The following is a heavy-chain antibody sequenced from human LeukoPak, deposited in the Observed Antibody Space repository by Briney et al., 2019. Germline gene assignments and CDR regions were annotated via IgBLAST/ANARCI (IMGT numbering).Heavy chain of an antibody. J-gene: IGHJ5*02. CDR3: APQRLGSGRGWFDP. CDR1: GFTFSSYA. CDR2: IYYSGST. V-gene: IGHV4-59*05. D-gene: IGHD6-19*01. Sequence: GSLRLSCAASGFTFSSYAMSWVRQAPGKGLEWIGSIYYSGSTYYNPSLKSRLTISVDTSKNQFSLKLSSVTAADTAVYYCAPQRLGSGRGWFDPWGQGTLVTVSS.